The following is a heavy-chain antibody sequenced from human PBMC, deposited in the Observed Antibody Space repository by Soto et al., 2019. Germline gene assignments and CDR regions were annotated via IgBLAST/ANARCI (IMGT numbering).Heavy chain of an antibody. V-gene: IGHV3-30-3*01. CDR2: ISYDGSSK. Sequence: QVQLVESGGGVVQPGRSLRLSCAASGFTFSSYAVHWVRQAPGKGLECVAVISYDGSSKYYADSVKGRFTISRDNSKNTVHLQMNSLRVEATAVYYCVRVPHGMDVWCHGTTVTVSS. CDR1: GFTFSSYA. J-gene: IGHJ6*02. CDR3: VRVPHGMDV.